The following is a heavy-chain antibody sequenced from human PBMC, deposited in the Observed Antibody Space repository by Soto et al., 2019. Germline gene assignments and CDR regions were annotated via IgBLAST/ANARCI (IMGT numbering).Heavy chain of an antibody. D-gene: IGHD3-22*01. Sequence: PSETLSLTCAVYGGSFSGYYWSWIRQPPGKGLEWIGEINHSGSTNYNPSLKSRVTISVDTSKDQLALKLTSVTAADTAVYYCARVNIINMIVLVLDSWGQGTLVTVSS. CDR3: ARVNIINMIVLVLDS. J-gene: IGHJ4*02. CDR2: INHSGST. CDR1: GGSFSGYY. V-gene: IGHV4-34*01.